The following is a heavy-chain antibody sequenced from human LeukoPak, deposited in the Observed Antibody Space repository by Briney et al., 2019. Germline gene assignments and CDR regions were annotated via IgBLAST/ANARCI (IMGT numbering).Heavy chain of an antibody. J-gene: IGHJ4*02. CDR3: AKDACSSSTCYAFDY. Sequence: GGSLRLSCAASGFTFSSYAMTWVRQAPGKGLEWVSTITGSGGSTYYADSVKGRFTISRDNSKNTLYLQMNSLRAEDTAVYYCAKDACSSSTCYAFDYWGQGTPVPVSS. D-gene: IGHD2-2*01. V-gene: IGHV3-23*01. CDR1: GFTFSSYA. CDR2: ITGSGGST.